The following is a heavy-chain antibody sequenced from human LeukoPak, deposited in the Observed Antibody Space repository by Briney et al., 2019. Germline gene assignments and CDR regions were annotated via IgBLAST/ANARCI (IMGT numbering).Heavy chain of an antibody. V-gene: IGHV3-33*01. D-gene: IGHD1-26*01. CDR3: ARDPRGLVGAQ. J-gene: IGHJ4*02. CDR2: IWYDGSNK. Sequence: GGSLRLSCAASGFTFSSYGMHWVRQAPGKGPEWVAVIWYDGSNKYYADSVKGRFTISRDNSKNTLYLQMNSLRAEDTAVYYCARDPRGLVGAQWGQGTLVTVSS. CDR1: GFTFSSYG.